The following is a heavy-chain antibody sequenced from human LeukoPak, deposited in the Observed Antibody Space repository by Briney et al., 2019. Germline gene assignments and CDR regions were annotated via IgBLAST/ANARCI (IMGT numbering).Heavy chain of an antibody. CDR1: GYTFTGYY. Sequence: ASVKVSCKASGYTFTGYYMHWVRQAPGQGLEWMGWINPNSGGTNYAQKFQGRVTMTRDTSISTAYMELSRLRSDDTAVYYCARGRRPFRYCSSTSCHNMAVWGKGTTVTVPS. D-gene: IGHD2-2*01. J-gene: IGHJ6*03. CDR3: ARGRRPFRYCSSTSCHNMAV. V-gene: IGHV1-2*02. CDR2: INPNSGGT.